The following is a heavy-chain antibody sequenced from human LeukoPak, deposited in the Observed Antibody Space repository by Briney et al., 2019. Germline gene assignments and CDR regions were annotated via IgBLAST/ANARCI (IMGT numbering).Heavy chain of an antibody. J-gene: IGHJ5*02. Sequence: GASVKVSCKTSGYSFTDYYMRWVRQAPGQGLEWMGWINPNSGGTSSAQKFQGRVTMTRDTSITTVYMEVNWLTSDDTAMYYCARADRLHGGPYLIGPWGQGTLVTVSS. CDR3: ARADRLHGGPYLIGP. D-gene: IGHD3-16*01. CDR2: INPNSGGT. V-gene: IGHV1-2*02. CDR1: GYSFTDYY.